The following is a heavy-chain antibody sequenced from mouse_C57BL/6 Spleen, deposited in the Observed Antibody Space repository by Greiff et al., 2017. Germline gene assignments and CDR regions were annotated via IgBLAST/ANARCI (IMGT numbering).Heavy chain of an antibody. D-gene: IGHD2-1*01. J-gene: IGHJ4*01. CDR1: GFSLTSYG. Sequence: VQRVESGPGLVQPSQSLSITCTVSGFSLTSYGVHWVRQSPGKGLEWLGVIWSGGSTDYNAAFISRLSISKDNSKSQVFFKMNSLQADDTAIYYCARTMVTTGYAMDYWGQGTSVTVSS. CDR2: IWSGGST. CDR3: ARTMVTTGYAMDY. V-gene: IGHV2-2*01.